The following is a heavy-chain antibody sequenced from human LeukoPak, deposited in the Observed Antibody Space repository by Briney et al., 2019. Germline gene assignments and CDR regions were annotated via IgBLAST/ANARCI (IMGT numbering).Heavy chain of an antibody. J-gene: IGHJ4*02. Sequence: GESLKISCKGSGYSFTSYWIGWVRQMPGKGLEWMGIILPTVSTTRYSPSFQGQVTISADKSISTAYLQWSSLKASDTAMYNCARLSGYCSGGSCSSSGGLFPLGLNDFDYWGQGTLVTVSS. CDR1: GYSFTSYW. D-gene: IGHD2-15*01. V-gene: IGHV5-51*01. CDR2: ILPTVSTT. CDR3: ARLSGYCSGGSCSSSGGLFPLGLNDFDY.